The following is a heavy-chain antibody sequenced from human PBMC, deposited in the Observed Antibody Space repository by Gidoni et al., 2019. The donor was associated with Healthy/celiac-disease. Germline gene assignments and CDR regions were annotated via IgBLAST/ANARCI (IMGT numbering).Heavy chain of an antibody. CDR1: GFPFSTAW. CDR2: IKSKTDGGTT. CDR3: TTLLHCSGGSCYSD. Sequence: EVQLVESGGGLVKPGGSLRLPCAASGFPFSTAWMSWVRQAPGKGLEWVGRIKSKTDGGTTDYAAPVKGRFTISRDDSKNTLYLQMNSLKTEDTAVFYCTTLLHCSGGSCYSDWGQGTLVTVSS. V-gene: IGHV3-15*01. J-gene: IGHJ4*02. D-gene: IGHD2-15*01.